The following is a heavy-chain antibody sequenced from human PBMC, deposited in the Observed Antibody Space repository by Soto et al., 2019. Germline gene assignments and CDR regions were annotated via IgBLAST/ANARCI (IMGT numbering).Heavy chain of an antibody. CDR2: IRSKAYGGTT. J-gene: IGHJ6*02. CDR1: GFTFGDYA. V-gene: IGHV3-49*03. CDR3: TRDQEGYDFWSGDPYYYDGMDV. D-gene: IGHD3-3*01. Sequence: PGGSLRLSCTASGFTFGDYAMSWFRQAPGKGQEWVGFIRSKAYGGTTEYAASVKGRFTISRDDSKSIAYLQMNSLKTEDTAVYYCTRDQEGYDFWSGDPYYYDGMDVWGQGTTVTVSS.